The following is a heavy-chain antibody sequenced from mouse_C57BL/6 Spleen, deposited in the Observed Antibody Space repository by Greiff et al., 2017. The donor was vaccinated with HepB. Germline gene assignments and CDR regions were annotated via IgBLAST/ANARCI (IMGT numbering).Heavy chain of an antibody. D-gene: IGHD1-1*01. V-gene: IGHV5-17*01. CDR1: GFTFSDYG. CDR3: ARGDYGYFDY. J-gene: IGHJ2*01. Sequence: EVQVVESGGGLVKPGGSLKLSCAASGFTFSDYGMHWVRQAPEKGLEWVAYISSGGSTIYYADTVKGRFTISRDNAKNTLFLQMTSLRSEDTAMYYCARGDYGYFDYWGQGTTLTVSS. CDR2: ISSGGSTI.